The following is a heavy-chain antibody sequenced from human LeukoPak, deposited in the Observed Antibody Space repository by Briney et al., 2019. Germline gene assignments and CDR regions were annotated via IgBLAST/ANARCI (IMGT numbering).Heavy chain of an antibody. D-gene: IGHD3-22*01. CDR3: AAANYYDSSGYSLALDY. CDR2: IIPIFGTA. Sequence: SVKVSCKASGVQFSSYAISWVRQAPGQGLEWMGRIIPIFGTANYAQKFQGTVTIPTDESTSTAYLELSSLTSEDTAAYYCAAANYYDSSGYSLALDYWGQGTLVIVSS. J-gene: IGHJ4*02. V-gene: IGHV1-69*05. CDR1: GVQFSSYA.